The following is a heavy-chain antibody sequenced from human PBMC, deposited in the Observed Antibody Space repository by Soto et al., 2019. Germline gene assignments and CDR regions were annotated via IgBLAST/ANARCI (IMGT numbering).Heavy chain of an antibody. CDR2: IYWDNDK. CDR3: AHSFGEVRGRYYIYFGLDV. D-gene: IGHD3-10*01. Sequence: QITLKESGPTLVKPTQTLTLTCTFSGFSLSTTAVGVGWIRQPPGKALEWLALIYWDNDKTYSPSLKSRLTITRGTSKNRVGLRMTNMDPVYTATYFWAHSFGEVRGRYYIYFGLDVWGQGTTVTVTS. CDR1: GFSLSTTAVG. V-gene: IGHV2-5*02. J-gene: IGHJ6*02.